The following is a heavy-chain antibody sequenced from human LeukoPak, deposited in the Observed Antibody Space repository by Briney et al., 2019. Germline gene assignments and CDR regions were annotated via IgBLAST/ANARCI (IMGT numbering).Heavy chain of an antibody. CDR1: GFTFSSYG. Sequence: GGSLRLSCAASGFTFSSYGMHWVRQAPGKGPEWVAVIWYDGSNRYYADSVKGRFTISRDNSKNTLYLQMNSLRAEDTAVYYCAKPVRHYYDSLSAFDIWGQGTMVTVSS. CDR3: AKPVRHYYDSLSAFDI. CDR2: IWYDGSNR. D-gene: IGHD3-22*01. J-gene: IGHJ3*02. V-gene: IGHV3-33*06.